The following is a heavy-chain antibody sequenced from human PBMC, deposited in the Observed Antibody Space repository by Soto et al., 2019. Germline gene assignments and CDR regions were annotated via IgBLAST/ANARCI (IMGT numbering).Heavy chain of an antibody. D-gene: IGHD3-22*01. CDR3: ARQPTYYYDSSGYYSSDY. J-gene: IGHJ4*02. CDR1: GGSISSSSYY. V-gene: IGHV4-39*01. CDR2: IYYSGST. Sequence: SETLSLTCTVSGGSISSSSYYWGWIRQPPGKGLEWIGSIYYSGSTYYNPSLKSRVTISVDTSKNQFSLKLSSVTAADTAVYYCARQPTYYYDSSGYYSSDYWGQGTLVPVYS.